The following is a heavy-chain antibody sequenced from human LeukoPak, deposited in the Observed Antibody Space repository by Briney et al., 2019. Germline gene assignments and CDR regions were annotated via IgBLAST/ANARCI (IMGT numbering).Heavy chain of an antibody. J-gene: IGHJ4*02. Sequence: PGGSLRLSCAASGFTLSSYAMSWVRPAPGEGLEWVSDIGGSGGSTYYADSVKGRFTISRDNSKNTLYLQMNSLRAEDTAVYYCAKNQYYYDSAADYWGQGTLVTGSS. V-gene: IGHV3-23*01. D-gene: IGHD3-22*01. CDR3: AKNQYYYDSAADY. CDR1: GFTLSSYA. CDR2: IGGSGGST.